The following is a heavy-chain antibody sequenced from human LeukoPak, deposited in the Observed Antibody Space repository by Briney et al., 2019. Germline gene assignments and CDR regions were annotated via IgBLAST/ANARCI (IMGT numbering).Heavy chain of an antibody. J-gene: IGHJ5*02. CDR2: ISYDGSNE. CDR1: GFTFSSYG. Sequence: PGGSLRLSCAASGFTFSSYGMHWVRQAPGKGLEWVAVISYDGSNEYYADSVKGRFTISRDNSKNTLYLQMNSLRAEDTAVYYCAGRHLAYCGGDCPWGQGTLVTVSS. V-gene: IGHV3-30*03. CDR3: AGRHLAYCGGDCP. D-gene: IGHD2-21*02.